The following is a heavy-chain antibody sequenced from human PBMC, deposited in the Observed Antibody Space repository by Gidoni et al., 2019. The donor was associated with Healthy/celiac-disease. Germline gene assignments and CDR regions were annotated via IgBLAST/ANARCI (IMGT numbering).Heavy chain of an antibody. V-gene: IGHV4-59*01. CDR1: GGSISSYY. J-gene: IGHJ5*02. CDR3: ARDYGSGSYRWFDP. D-gene: IGHD3-10*01. CDR2: IYYSGST. Sequence: QVQLQESGPGLVKPSETLSLTCTVSGGSISSYYWSWIRQPPGKGLEWFGYIYYSGSTNYNPSLKSRVTISVDTSKNQFSLKLSSVTAADTAVYYCARDYGSGSYRWFDPWGQGTLVTVSS.